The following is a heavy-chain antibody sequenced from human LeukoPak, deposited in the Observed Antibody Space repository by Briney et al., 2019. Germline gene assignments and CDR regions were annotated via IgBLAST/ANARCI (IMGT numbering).Heavy chain of an antibody. Sequence: ASETLSLTCTVSGGSISSYYWSWIRQPPGKGLEWIGYIYSSGSTKYNPSLNSRVTISVDTPKNQFSLKLSSVTAADTAVYYCARGDPYYYGSGAYIQFDPWGQGTLVTVSS. CDR2: IYSSGST. D-gene: IGHD3-10*01. V-gene: IGHV4-59*01. CDR1: GGSISSYY. CDR3: ARGDPYYYGSGAYIQFDP. J-gene: IGHJ5*02.